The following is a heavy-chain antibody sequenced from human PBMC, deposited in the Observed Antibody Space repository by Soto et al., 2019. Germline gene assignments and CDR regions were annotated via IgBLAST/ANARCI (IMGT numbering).Heavy chain of an antibody. V-gene: IGHV4-59*08. CDR3: ASWRNSCDP. Sequence: TSETLSLTCTVSGGSISSYYWSWIRQPPGKGLEWIGYIYYSGSTNYNPSLKSRVTISVDTSKNQFSLRLSSVTAADTAVYYCASWRNSCDPWGQGTLVTVSS. CDR1: GGSISSYY. J-gene: IGHJ5*02. CDR2: IYYSGST. D-gene: IGHD3-3*01.